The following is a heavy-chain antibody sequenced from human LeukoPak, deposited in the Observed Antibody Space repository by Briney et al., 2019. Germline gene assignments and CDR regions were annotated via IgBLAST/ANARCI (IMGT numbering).Heavy chain of an antibody. Sequence: PGGSLRLSCAASGFTFSSYWMSWVRQAPGKGLEWVANIKQDGSEKYYVDSVKGRFTISRDNAKNSLYLQMNSLRAEDTAVYYCARAKEYDYVWGSYPPENFDYWGQGTLVTVSS. J-gene: IGHJ4*02. CDR3: ARAKEYDYVWGSYPPENFDY. D-gene: IGHD3-16*02. CDR1: GFTFSSYW. V-gene: IGHV3-7*01. CDR2: IKQDGSEK.